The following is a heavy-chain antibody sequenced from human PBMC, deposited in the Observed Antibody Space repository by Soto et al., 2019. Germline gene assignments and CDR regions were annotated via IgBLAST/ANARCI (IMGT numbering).Heavy chain of an antibody. Sequence: QVQLVESGGGVVQPGRSLRLSCAASGFTFSSYGMHWVRQAPGKGLEWVAVIWYDGSNKYYAESVKGRFTISRDNSKNATYLQRNSLRAEDTAVDYGARDIPNHCYFDYWGQGTLVTVSS. CDR3: ARDIPNHCYFDY. D-gene: IGHD2-2*02. J-gene: IGHJ4*02. CDR2: IWYDGSNK. V-gene: IGHV3-33*01. CDR1: GFTFSSYG.